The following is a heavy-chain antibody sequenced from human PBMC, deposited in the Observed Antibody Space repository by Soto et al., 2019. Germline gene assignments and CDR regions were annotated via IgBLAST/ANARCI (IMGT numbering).Heavy chain of an antibody. Sequence: SETLSLTCTVSGGSISSYYWSWIRQPPGKGLEWIGYIYYSGSTNYNPSLKSRVTISVDTSKNQFSLKLSSVTAADTAVYYCARDGDSSSQNWFDPWAREPWSPSPQ. CDR2: IYYSGST. V-gene: IGHV4-59*01. CDR3: ARDGDSSSQNWFDP. J-gene: IGHJ5*02. D-gene: IGHD6-13*01. CDR1: GGSISSYY.